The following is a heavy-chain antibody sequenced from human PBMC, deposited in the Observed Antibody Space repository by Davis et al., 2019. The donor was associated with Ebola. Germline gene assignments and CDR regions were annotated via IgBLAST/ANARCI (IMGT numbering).Heavy chain of an antibody. CDR3: ARGWLRTGFDY. CDR1: GDSVSSGG. Sequence: PSETLSLTCALSGDSVSSGGWNWIRQSPSRGLEWLGRTYYHSKWYNDYAVSVKSRISINPDTSKNQSSLDLNSVTPGDTAVYYCARGWLRTGFDYWGQGTLVTVSS. D-gene: IGHD3/OR15-3a*01. J-gene: IGHJ4*02. CDR2: TYYHSKWYN. V-gene: IGHV6-1*01.